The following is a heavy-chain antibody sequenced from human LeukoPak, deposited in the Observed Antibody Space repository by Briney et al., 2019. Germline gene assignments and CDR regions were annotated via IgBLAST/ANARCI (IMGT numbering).Heavy chain of an antibody. V-gene: IGHV4-59*01. CDR1: GGSISSYY. CDR2: VYYSGST. D-gene: IGHD6-19*01. J-gene: IGHJ4*02. CDR3: AGGAQWLVYDH. Sequence: PSETLSLTCTVSGGSISSYYWSWIRQPPGKGLEWIGHVYYSGSTNYNPSLKSRVTISVDTSKNQFSLRLTSVTAADTAMYYCAGGAQWLVYDHWGQGTLVTVSS.